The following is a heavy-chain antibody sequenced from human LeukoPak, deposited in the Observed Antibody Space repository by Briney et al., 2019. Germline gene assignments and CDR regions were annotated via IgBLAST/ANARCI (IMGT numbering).Heavy chain of an antibody. Sequence: SETLSLTCSVSGGSISSGGYFWSWIRQHPGKGLEWIGYIYYSGSTNYNPSLKSRVTFSEDTSKNQFSLKLNSVTAADTAVYYCARSRGYSYAQDPWGQGTLVTVSS. J-gene: IGHJ5*02. CDR1: GGSISSGGYF. V-gene: IGHV4-31*03. D-gene: IGHD5-18*01. CDR3: ARSRGYSYAQDP. CDR2: IYYSGST.